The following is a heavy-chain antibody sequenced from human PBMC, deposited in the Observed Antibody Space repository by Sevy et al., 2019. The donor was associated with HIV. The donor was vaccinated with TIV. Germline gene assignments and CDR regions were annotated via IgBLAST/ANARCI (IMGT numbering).Heavy chain of an antibody. J-gene: IGHJ5*02. CDR3: ATGIPEWELGGHWFDP. D-gene: IGHD1-26*01. CDR2: TYYRSKWYK. V-gene: IGHV6-1*01. CDR1: GDSVSSNSAA. Sequence: SQTLSLTCAISGDSVSSNSAAWNWIRQSPSRGLEWLGRTYYRSKWYKDYAVSVKSRISINPDTSKNQFSLQLNSVTPEDTAVYFCATGIPEWELGGHWFDPWGQGTLVTVSS.